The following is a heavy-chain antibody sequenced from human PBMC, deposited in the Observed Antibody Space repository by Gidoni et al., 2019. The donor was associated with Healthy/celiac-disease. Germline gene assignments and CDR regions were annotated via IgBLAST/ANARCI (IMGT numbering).Heavy chain of an antibody. CDR2: ISYDGSNK. Sequence: QVQLVESGGGVVQPGRSLRLSCAASGFTFSSYGMHWVRQAPGKGLEWVAVISYDGSNKYYADSVKGRFTISRDNSKNTLYLQMNSLRAEDTAVYYCAKDQSGSYHYWGQGTLVTVSS. CDR1: GFTFSSYG. V-gene: IGHV3-30*18. J-gene: IGHJ4*02. CDR3: AKDQSGSYHY. D-gene: IGHD1-26*01.